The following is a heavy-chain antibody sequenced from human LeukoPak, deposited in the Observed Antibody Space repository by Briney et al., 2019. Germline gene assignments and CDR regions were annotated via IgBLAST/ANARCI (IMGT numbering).Heavy chain of an antibody. Sequence: GGFLRLSCAASGFTFSSYGMHWVRQAPGKGLEWVAVISYDGSNKYYADSVKGRFTISRDNPKNTLYLQMNSLRAEDTAVYYCAKGYYYGSGSYSPPFDYWGQGTLVTVSS. D-gene: IGHD3-10*01. CDR2: ISYDGSNK. V-gene: IGHV3-30*18. CDR3: AKGYYYGSGSYSPPFDY. CDR1: GFTFSSYG. J-gene: IGHJ4*02.